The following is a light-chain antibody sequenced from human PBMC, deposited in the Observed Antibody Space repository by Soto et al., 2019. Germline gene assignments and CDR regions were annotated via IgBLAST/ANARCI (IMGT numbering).Light chain of an antibody. CDR3: QQYNSYSSST. CDR2: DAS. J-gene: IGKJ2*01. Sequence: DIQMTQSPSTLSASVGDRVTITCRASQSISSWLAWYQQKPGKAPKLLIYDASSLESGVPSRFSGSGSGTEFTLTISSLQPDDFATSYCQQYNSYSSSTLGQGTKLEIK. CDR1: QSISSW. V-gene: IGKV1-5*01.